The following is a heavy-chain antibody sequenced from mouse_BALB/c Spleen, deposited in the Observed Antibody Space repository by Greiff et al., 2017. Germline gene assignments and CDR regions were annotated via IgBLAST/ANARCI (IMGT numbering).Heavy chain of an antibody. J-gene: IGHJ1*01. Sequence: VLLQQSGTVLARPGASVKMSCKASGYSFTCYWMLWVNQRLGQGLVWIVANYPGNSDTSYNQKFNGKAKLTAVTSARTAYMEFSSLTNEDSAVYYCTKIDRYYWYFDVWGAGTAVTVSS. CDR2: NYPGNSDT. CDR1: GYSFTCYW. CDR3: TKIDRYYWYFDV. V-gene: IGHV1-5*01.